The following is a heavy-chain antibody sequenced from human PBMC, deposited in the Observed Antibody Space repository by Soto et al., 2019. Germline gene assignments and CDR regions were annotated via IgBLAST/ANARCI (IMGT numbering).Heavy chain of an antibody. V-gene: IGHV1-18*01. J-gene: IGHJ5*02. CDR1: GYTFTSYG. Sequence: ASVKVSCKASGYTFTSYGISWVRQAPGQGLEWMGWISAYNGNTNYAQKLQGRVTMTTDTSTSTAYMELRSLRSDDTAVYYCARDPRDNWKYNWFDPWGQGTLVTVSS. D-gene: IGHD1-20*01. CDR3: ARDPRDNWKYNWFDP. CDR2: ISAYNGNT.